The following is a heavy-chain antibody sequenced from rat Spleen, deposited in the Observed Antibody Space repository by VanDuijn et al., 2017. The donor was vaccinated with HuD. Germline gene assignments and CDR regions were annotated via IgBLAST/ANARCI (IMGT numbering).Heavy chain of an antibody. CDR2: ISPGGGNT. CDR3: VRQWDY. Sequence: EVQLVESGGGLVQPGRSLKLSCVASGFTFNNYWMTWIRQAPGKGLEWVASISPGGGNTYYRDSVKGRFTISRDNAKSTLYLQMDSLRSEDTATYYCVRQWDYWGQGVMVTVSS. CDR1: GFTFNNYW. J-gene: IGHJ2*01. V-gene: IGHV5-31*01.